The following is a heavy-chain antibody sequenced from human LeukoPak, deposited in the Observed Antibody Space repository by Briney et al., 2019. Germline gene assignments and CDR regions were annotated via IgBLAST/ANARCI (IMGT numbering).Heavy chain of an antibody. D-gene: IGHD3-9*01. CDR3: ARDTNYDILTGSPNYYYYYYMDV. Sequence: GRSLRLSCAASGFTFSSYGMHWVRQAPGKGLEWVAVISYDGSNKYYADSVKGRFTISRDNSKNTLYLQMNSLRAEDTAVYYCARDTNYDILTGSPNYYYYYYMDVWGKGTTVTISS. J-gene: IGHJ6*03. CDR2: ISYDGSNK. V-gene: IGHV3-30*03. CDR1: GFTFSSYG.